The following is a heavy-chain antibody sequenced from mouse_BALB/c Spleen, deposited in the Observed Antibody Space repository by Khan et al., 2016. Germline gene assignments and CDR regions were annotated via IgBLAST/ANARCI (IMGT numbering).Heavy chain of an antibody. Sequence: EVKLLESGGGLVQPGGSLKLSCAASGFDFSRYWMSWVRQAPGKGLEWIGEINPDSSTINYTPSLKDKFIISRDNAKNTLYLQMSIVRSEDTALYYCTRLYYYGTSDYWGQGTTLTVSS. CDR3: TRLYYYGTSDY. CDR1: GFDFSRYW. J-gene: IGHJ2*01. V-gene: IGHV4-1*02. D-gene: IGHD1-1*01. CDR2: INPDSSTI.